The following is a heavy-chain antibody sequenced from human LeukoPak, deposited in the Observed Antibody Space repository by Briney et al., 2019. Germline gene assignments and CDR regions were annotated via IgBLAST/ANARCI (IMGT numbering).Heavy chain of an antibody. Sequence: GGSLRLSCAASGFTFSSYEMNWVRQAPGKGLEWVSYISSSGSTIYYADSLKGRFTISRDNADNSLYLHMNSLRVEDTAVYYCARSYMVGYITRAFDIWGQGTMVTVSS. J-gene: IGHJ3*02. CDR1: GFTFSSYE. V-gene: IGHV3-48*03. D-gene: IGHD1-26*01. CDR2: ISSSGSTI. CDR3: ARSYMVGYITRAFDI.